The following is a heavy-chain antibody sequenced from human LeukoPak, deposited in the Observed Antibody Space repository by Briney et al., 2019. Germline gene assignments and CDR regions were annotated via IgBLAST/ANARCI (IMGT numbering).Heavy chain of an antibody. Sequence: GGSLRLSCAASGFTFSSYEMNWVRQAPGKGLEWVSYISSSGSTIYYADSVKGRFTISRDNAKNSLYLQMNSLRAEDTALYYCARGDYDSSGYYCRPVYWGQGTLVTVSS. J-gene: IGHJ4*02. CDR1: GFTFSSYE. D-gene: IGHD3-22*01. V-gene: IGHV3-48*03. CDR2: ISSSGSTI. CDR3: ARGDYDSSGYYCRPVY.